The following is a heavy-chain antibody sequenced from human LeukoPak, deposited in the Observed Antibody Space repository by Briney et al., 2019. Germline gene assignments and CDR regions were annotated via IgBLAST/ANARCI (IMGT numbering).Heavy chain of an antibody. Sequence: SETLSLTCTVFGGSISSSSYYWGWIRQPPGKGLEWIGYIYYSGSTNYNPSLKSRVTISVDTSKNQFSLKLSSVTAADTAVYYCAREHSSGWSGEDHWGQGTLVTVSS. CDR3: AREHSSGWSGEDH. J-gene: IGHJ4*02. CDR2: IYYSGST. D-gene: IGHD6-19*01. V-gene: IGHV4-61*01. CDR1: GGSISSSSYY.